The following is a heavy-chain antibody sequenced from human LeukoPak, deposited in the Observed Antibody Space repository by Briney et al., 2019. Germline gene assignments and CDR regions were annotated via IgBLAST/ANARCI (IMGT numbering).Heavy chain of an antibody. D-gene: IGHD2-2*01. CDR3: ARDLGGVPAANFGDYARFDY. Sequence: SVKVSCKASGGTFSSYAISWVRQAPGQGLEWMGRIIPIFGTANYAQKFQGRVTITADESTSTAYMELSSLRSEDTAVYYCARDLGGVPAANFGDYARFDYWGQGTLVTVSS. V-gene: IGHV1-69*13. CDR2: IIPIFGTA. J-gene: IGHJ4*02. CDR1: GGTFSSYA.